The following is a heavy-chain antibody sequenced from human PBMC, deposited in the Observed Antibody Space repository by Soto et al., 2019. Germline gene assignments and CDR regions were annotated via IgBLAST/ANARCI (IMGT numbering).Heavy chain of an antibody. CDR1: GYTFTSYA. Sequence: ASVKVSCKASGYTFTSYAMHWVLQAPGQRLEWMGWINAGNGNTKYSQKFQGRVTITRDTSASTAYMELSSLRSEDTAVYYCARDSTIQPNWFDPWGQGTLVTVSS. J-gene: IGHJ5*02. D-gene: IGHD5-18*01. CDR2: INAGNGNT. CDR3: ARDSTIQPNWFDP. V-gene: IGHV1-3*01.